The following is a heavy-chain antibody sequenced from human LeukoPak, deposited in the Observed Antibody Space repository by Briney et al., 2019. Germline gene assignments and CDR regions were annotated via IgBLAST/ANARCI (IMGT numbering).Heavy chain of an antibody. V-gene: IGHV1-2*02. CDR2: INPNSGGT. Sequence: RASVKVSCKASGYTFTGHYMHWVRQAPGQGLEWIGWINPNSGGTNYAQKSQGRVTMTRDTSISTAYMELSRLRSDDTAVYYCARDRIAAAGTLGYWGQGTLVTVSS. J-gene: IGHJ4*02. CDR3: ARDRIAAAGTLGY. CDR1: GYTFTGHY. D-gene: IGHD6-13*01.